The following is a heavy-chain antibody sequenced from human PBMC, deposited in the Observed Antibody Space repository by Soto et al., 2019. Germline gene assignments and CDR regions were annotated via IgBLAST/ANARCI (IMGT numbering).Heavy chain of an antibody. CDR1: GFTFSTYG. J-gene: IGHJ6*02. V-gene: IGHV3-21*01. Sequence: PGGSLRLSCAASGFTFSTYGMNWVRQAPGKGLEWLSSISDSGHYIYYADSVKGRFTISRDNAKNTLYLQMNGLRAEDTAVYYCARAGSTVTTGVPYYYYGMDVWGQGTTVTVSS. CDR2: ISDSGHYI. D-gene: IGHD4-17*01. CDR3: ARAGSTVTTGVPYYYYGMDV.